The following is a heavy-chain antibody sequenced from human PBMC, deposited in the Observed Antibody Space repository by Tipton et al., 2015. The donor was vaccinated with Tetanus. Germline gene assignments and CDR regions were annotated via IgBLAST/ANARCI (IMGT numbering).Heavy chain of an antibody. J-gene: IGHJ4*02. Sequence: SLRLSCAASGFTFSSYAMSWVRQAPGKGLEWVSAISGSGGSTYYADSVKGRFTISRDNSKNTLYLQMNSLRAEDTAVYYCAGDRDGDYAAFDYWGQGTQVPVSS. V-gene: IGHV3-23*01. CDR2: ISGSGGST. CDR3: AGDRDGDYAAFDY. D-gene: IGHD4-17*01. CDR1: GFTFSSYA.